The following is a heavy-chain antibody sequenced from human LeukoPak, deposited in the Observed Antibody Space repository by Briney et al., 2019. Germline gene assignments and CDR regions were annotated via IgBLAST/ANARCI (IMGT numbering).Heavy chain of an antibody. J-gene: IGHJ4*02. Sequence: GASLRLSCAASGFTFNNYAMSWVRQAPGKGLEWVSAISYSGDTTHYADTVTGRFTIFRDNSKNTLFVQMNSLRAEDMAIYYCAKRSGGTSGFFDSWGRGTLVTVSS. CDR3: AKRSGGTSGFFDS. CDR1: GFTFNNYA. D-gene: IGHD1-1*01. CDR2: ISYSGDTT. V-gene: IGHV3-23*01.